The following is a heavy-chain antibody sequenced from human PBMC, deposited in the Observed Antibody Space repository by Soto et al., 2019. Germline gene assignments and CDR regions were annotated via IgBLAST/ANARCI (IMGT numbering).Heavy chain of an antibody. CDR2: INAVSSST. D-gene: IGHD1-26*01. J-gene: IGHJ4*02. Sequence: EVRLVESGGGLLQAGGSLTLSCAASGFTFSTYSMNWVRQAPGKGLEWVSLINAVSSSTYYADSVRGRFTVSRDNSKNTLFLHMNSLRVDDTAIYYCAKDLRPDNTWDIDSWGQGTLVTVSS. V-gene: IGHV3-23*04. CDR1: GFTFSTYS. CDR3: AKDLRPDNTWDIDS.